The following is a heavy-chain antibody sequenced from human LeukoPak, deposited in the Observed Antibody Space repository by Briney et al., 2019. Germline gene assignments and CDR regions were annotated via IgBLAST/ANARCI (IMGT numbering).Heavy chain of an antibody. CDR1: GYSISSGYY. CDR2: IYHGRNN. J-gene: IGHJ4*02. CDR3: AREGGSASSEVV. V-gene: IGHV4-38-2*02. Sequence: SETLSLTCTVPGYSISSGYYWAWIRRPPGKGLEWIGRIYHGRNNYYNPSLRSRVTLSMDTSKNQFSLKLSTVTAADTALYYCAREGGSASSEVVWGQGALVTVSS. D-gene: IGHD2-15*01.